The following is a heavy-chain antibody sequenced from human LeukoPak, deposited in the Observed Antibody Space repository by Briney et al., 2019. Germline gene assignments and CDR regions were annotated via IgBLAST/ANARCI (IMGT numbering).Heavy chain of an antibody. CDR3: AKDRVGGYFVPIDS. CDR2: ITGPGAVT. J-gene: IGHJ4*02. CDR1: GFAYDSDA. V-gene: IGHV3-23*01. Sequence: GGSPILSCAASGFAYDSDAMNWVRQAPGKGPEGVADITGPGAVTLYADSVECRFTISRDISETTLYLQMNSLRGEDTAIYFCAKDRVGGYFVPIDSWGRGSLVTVSS. D-gene: IGHD3-9*01.